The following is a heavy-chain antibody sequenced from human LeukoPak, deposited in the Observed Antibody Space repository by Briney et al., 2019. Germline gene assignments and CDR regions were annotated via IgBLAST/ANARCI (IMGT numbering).Heavy chain of an antibody. J-gene: IGHJ4*02. CDR1: GFTVSSNY. V-gene: IGHV3-66*01. CDR2: IYSGGST. D-gene: IGHD2-2*01. CDR3: AKDPGYCSSTSCYVRGYFDY. Sequence: GGSLRLSCAASGFTVSSNYMSWVRQAPGKGLEWVSVIYSGGSTYYADSVKGRFTISRDNSKNTLYLQMNSLRAEDTAVYYCAKDPGYCSSTSCYVRGYFDYWGQGTLVTVSS.